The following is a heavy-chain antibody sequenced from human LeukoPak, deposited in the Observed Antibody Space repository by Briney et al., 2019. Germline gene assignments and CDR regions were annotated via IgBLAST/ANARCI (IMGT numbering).Heavy chain of an antibody. Sequence: SETLSLTCTVSGGSISSSSYYWGWIRQPPGKGLEWIGSIYYSGSTYYNPSLRSRVTISVDTSKNQFSLKLSSVTAADTAVYYCARQRDYGGNPEYFQHWGQGTLVTVSS. D-gene: IGHD4-23*01. CDR2: IYYSGST. CDR1: GGSISSSSYY. J-gene: IGHJ1*01. CDR3: ARQRDYGGNPEYFQH. V-gene: IGHV4-39*01.